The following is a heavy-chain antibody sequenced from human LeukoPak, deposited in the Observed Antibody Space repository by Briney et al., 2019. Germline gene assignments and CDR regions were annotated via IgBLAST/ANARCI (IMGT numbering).Heavy chain of an antibody. CDR1: GFTFSDYW. J-gene: IGHJ4*02. Sequence: GGSLRLSCAASGFTFSDYWMTWVRQAPGKGLEWVANIKQDGSEKYYVDSVKGRFTISRDNAKNSLYLQMNSLGAEDTAVYYCARVREYVGFDYWGQGTLVTVSS. D-gene: IGHD3-16*01. V-gene: IGHV3-7*01. CDR3: ARVREYVGFDY. CDR2: IKQDGSEK.